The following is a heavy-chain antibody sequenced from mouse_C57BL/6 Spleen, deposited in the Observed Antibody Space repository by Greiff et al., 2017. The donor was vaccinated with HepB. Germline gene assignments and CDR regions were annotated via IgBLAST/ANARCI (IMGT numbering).Heavy chain of an antibody. CDR3: ARDYDYGGEYFDV. CDR1: GFTFSDYY. J-gene: IGHJ1*03. CDR2: INYDGSST. D-gene: IGHD2-4*01. Sequence: EVKLLESEGGLVQPGSSMKLSCTASGFTFSDYYMAWVRQVPEKGLEWVANINYDGSSTYYLDSLKSRFIISRDNAKNILYLQMSSLKSEDTATYYCARDYDYGGEYFDVWGTGTTVTVSS. V-gene: IGHV5-16*01.